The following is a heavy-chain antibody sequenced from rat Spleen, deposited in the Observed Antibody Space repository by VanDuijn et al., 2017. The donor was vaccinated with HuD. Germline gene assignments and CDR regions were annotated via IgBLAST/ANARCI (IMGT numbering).Heavy chain of an antibody. J-gene: IGHJ2*01. CDR2: MWSDGDT. V-gene: IGHV2-32*01. CDR3: ARLGDH. CDR1: GFSLISHS. Sequence: QVQLKESGPGLVQPSQTLSLICTVSGFSLISHSVHWVRQPPGKGLEWMGVMWSDGDTSYNSALKSRLSISRDTSKSQVFLKMNSVQAEDTAVYFCARLGDHWGQGLMVTVSS. D-gene: IGHD5-1*01.